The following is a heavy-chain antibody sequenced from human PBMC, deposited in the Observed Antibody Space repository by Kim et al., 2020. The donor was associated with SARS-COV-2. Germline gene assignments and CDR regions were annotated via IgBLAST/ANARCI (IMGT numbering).Heavy chain of an antibody. J-gene: IGHJ4*01. Sequence: GGSLRLSCAASGFTFTNYAMSWVRLAPGKGLEWVSSISGNGSNTYYADSVKGRFTISRDNSKDTLYLRMSSLRAEDTTVYYCAKDRGGWLTSGWYYFDY. V-gene: IGHV3-23*01. D-gene: IGHD6-13*01. CDR2: ISGNGSNT. CDR3: AKDRGGWLTSGWYYFDY. CDR1: GFTFTNYA.